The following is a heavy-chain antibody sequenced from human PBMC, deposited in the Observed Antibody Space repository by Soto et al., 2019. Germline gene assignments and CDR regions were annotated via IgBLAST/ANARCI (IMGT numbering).Heavy chain of an antibody. Sequence: PSETLSLTCTVSGGSIRSGDYYWSWIRQPPGKGLEWIGYIYYSGSTYYNPSLKSRVTISVDTSKNQFSLKLSSVTAADTAVYYCASGRVAEIFDYWGQGTLVTVSS. D-gene: IGHD1-26*01. CDR3: ASGRVAEIFDY. CDR2: IYYSGST. J-gene: IGHJ4*02. CDR1: GGSIRSGDYY. V-gene: IGHV4-30-4*01.